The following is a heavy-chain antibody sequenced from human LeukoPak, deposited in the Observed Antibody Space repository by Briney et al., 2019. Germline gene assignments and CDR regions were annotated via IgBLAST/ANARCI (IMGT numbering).Heavy chain of an antibody. CDR1: GGTFSSYA. CDR2: IIPIFGTA. V-gene: IGHV1-69*13. CDR3: ARDESVATDLIDY. D-gene: IGHD5-12*01. Sequence: SVKVSCKASGGTFSSYAISWVRQAPGQGLEWMGGIIPIFGTANYAQKFQGRVTITADESTSTAYMELSRLRSEDTAVYYCARDESVATDLIDYWGQGTLVTVSS. J-gene: IGHJ4*02.